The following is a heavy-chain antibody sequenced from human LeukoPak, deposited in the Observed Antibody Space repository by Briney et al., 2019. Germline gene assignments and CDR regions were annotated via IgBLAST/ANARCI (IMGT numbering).Heavy chain of an antibody. J-gene: IGHJ4*02. CDR2: IRYDGSNK. Sequence: GGSLRLSCAASGFTFSSYGMHWVRQAPGKGLEWVAFIRYDGSNKYYADSVKGRFTISRDNAKNSLYLQMNSLRAEDTAVYYCARDFGGYDFFFDYWGQGTLVTVSS. V-gene: IGHV3-30*02. CDR1: GFTFSSYG. CDR3: ARDFGGYDFFFDY. D-gene: IGHD5-12*01.